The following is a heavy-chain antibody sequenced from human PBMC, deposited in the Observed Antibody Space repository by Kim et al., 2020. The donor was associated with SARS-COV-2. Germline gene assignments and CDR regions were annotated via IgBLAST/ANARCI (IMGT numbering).Heavy chain of an antibody. J-gene: IGHJ4*02. Sequence: GGSLRLSCAASGFTFSSYWMSWVRQAPGKGLEWVANIKQDGSEKYYVDSVKGRFTISRDNAKNSLYLQMNSLRAEDTAVYYCARAPDYYDSSGYSDYWGQGTLVTASS. CDR1: GFTFSSYW. D-gene: IGHD3-22*01. V-gene: IGHV3-7*04. CDR3: ARAPDYYDSSGYSDY. CDR2: IKQDGSEK.